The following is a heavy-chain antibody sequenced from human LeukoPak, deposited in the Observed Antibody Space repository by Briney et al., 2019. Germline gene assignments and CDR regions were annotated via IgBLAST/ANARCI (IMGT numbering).Heavy chain of an antibody. CDR2: IGGSGGST. CDR3: VNLRYFDY. CDR1: GFTVSSYY. J-gene: IGHJ4*02. V-gene: IGHV3-23*01. Sequence: GGSLRLSCAASGFTVSSYYMSWVRQAPGKGLEWVSTIGGSGGSTYYADSMRGWFTTSRDNSKKTLYQQMSRLRAEETAVYYCVNLRYFDYWGQGTQVTVSS.